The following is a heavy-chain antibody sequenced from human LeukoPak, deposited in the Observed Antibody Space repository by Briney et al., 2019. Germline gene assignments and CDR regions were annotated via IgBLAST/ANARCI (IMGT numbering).Heavy chain of an antibody. CDR3: ARSRWSYYDSSAYYYVGEYFQH. CDR2: ISSSRCYT. D-gene: IGHD3-22*01. Sequence: GGSLRLSCAASGFTFSDYYMSGIRRAPGKGLEWVSYISSSRCYTNYADSVKGRFPISRDHAKNSLYLQMTSLRAEAKAVYYCARSRWSYYDSSAYYYVGEYFQHSGQGNLVTVSS. V-gene: IGHV3-11*06. CDR1: GFTFSDYY. J-gene: IGHJ1*01.